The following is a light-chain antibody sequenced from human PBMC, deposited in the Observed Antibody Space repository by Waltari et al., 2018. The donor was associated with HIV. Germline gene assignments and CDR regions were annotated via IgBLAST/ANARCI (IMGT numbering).Light chain of an antibody. V-gene: IGLV3-19*01. Sequence: SSALTQDPAVPVALGQTVRLPSPGDTLRSAHASWYQQKPGQAPILVIYGKNNLPSGIPDRFSGSSSGNTASLTITGAQAEDEADYYCNSRDSSGNQQVFGGGTKLTVL. CDR3: NSRDSSGNQQV. CDR2: GKN. J-gene: IGLJ3*02. CDR1: TLRSAH.